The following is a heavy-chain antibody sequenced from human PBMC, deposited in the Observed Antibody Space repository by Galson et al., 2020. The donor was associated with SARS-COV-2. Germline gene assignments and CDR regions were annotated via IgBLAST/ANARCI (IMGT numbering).Heavy chain of an antibody. CDR1: GFTFSSYA. CDR3: ARDLLMVNPYYYYYCMDV. CDR2: ISYDGSNK. V-gene: IGHV3-30-3*01. J-gene: IGHJ6*02. Sequence: PGGSLRLSCAASGFTFSSYAMHWVRQAPGKGLEWVAVISYDGSNKYYADSVKGRFTISRDNSKNTLYLQMNSLRAEDTAVYYCARDLLMVNPYYYYYCMDVWGQGTTVTVSS. D-gene: IGHD2-8*01.